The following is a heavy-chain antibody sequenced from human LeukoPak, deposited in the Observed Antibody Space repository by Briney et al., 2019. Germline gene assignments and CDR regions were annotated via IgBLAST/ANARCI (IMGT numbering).Heavy chain of an antibody. J-gene: IGHJ6*02. D-gene: IGHD7-27*01. Sequence: GRSLRLSCAASGFTFSSYGMHWVRQAPGKGLEWVAVISYDGSNKYYADSVKGRFTISRDNSKNTLYLQMNSLRAEDTAVYYCAKDRGDGPGHYYYYGMDVWGQGTTVTVSS. V-gene: IGHV3-30*18. CDR1: GFTFSSYG. CDR3: AKDRGDGPGHYYYYGMDV. CDR2: ISYDGSNK.